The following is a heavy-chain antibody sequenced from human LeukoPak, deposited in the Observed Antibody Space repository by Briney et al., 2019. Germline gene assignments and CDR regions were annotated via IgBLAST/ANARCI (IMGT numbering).Heavy chain of an antibody. CDR2: ISAYNGNT. V-gene: IGHV1-18*04. CDR1: GYTFINYG. D-gene: IGHD5-12*01. CDR3: ARVSTNSRVAGYDPQWYFDL. J-gene: IGHJ2*01. Sequence: ASMKVSCKASGYTFINYGFSWVRQAPGQGLEWMGRISAYNGNTNYLQKFQGRVTMTTDTSTNTVYMELRSLRSDDTAVYYCARVSTNSRVAGYDPQWYFDLWGRGTPVTVSP.